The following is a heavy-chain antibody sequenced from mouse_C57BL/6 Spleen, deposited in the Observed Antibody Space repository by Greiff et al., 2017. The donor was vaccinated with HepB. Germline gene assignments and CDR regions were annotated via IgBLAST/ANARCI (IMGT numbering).Heavy chain of an antibody. V-gene: IGHV14-4*01. D-gene: IGHD1-1*01. J-gene: IGHJ2*01. Sequence: EVQLQQSGAELVRPGASVKLSCTASGFNIKDDYMHWVKQRPEQGLEWIGWIDPENGDTEYASKFQGKATITADTSSNTAYLQRSSLTSEDTAGDYCKTVYGSRGSRGLDYWGQGTTLTVSS. CDR2: IDPENGDT. CDR1: GFNIKDDY. CDR3: KTVYGSRGSRGLDY.